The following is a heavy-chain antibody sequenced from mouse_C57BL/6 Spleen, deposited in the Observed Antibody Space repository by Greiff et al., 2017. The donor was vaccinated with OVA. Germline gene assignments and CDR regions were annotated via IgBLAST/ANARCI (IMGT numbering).Heavy chain of an antibody. CDR3: ARQGLGYFDY. J-gene: IGHJ2*01. CDR1: GYTFTDYY. V-gene: IGHV1-26*01. CDR2: INPNNGGT. Sequence: EVQVQQSGPELVKPGASVKISCKASGYTFTDYYMNWVKQSHGKSLEWIGDINPNNGGTSYNQKFKGKATLTVDKSSSTAYMELRSLTSEDSAVYYCARQGLGYFDYWGQGTTLTVSS. D-gene: IGHD4-1*01.